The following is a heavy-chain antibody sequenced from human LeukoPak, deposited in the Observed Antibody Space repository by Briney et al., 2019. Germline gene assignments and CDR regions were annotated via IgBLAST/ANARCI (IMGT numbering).Heavy chain of an antibody. CDR2: TYYRSKWNT. V-gene: IGHV6-1*01. J-gene: IGHJ5*02. CDR1: GDSVSSNSAS. CDR3: ARDPDSSYEWGPFDP. D-gene: IGHD1-26*01. Sequence: SQTLSLTCAISGDSVSSNSASWNWIRQSPSRGLEWLGRTYYRSKWNTDYAVSVKGRITINPDTSKNQFSLYLNPVTPEDTAVYYCARDPDSSYEWGPFDPWGQGTLVTVSS.